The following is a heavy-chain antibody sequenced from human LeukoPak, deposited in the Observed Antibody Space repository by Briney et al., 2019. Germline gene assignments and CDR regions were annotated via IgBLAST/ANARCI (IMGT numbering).Heavy chain of an antibody. Sequence: SETLSLTCAVYGGSFSGYYWSWIRQPPGKGLEWIGEIYHSGSTNYNPSLKSRVTISVDKSKNQFSLKLSSVTAADTAVYYCALVYDSSGYAQVDPWGQGTLVTVSS. CDR1: GGSFSGYY. CDR3: ALVYDSSGYAQVDP. V-gene: IGHV4-34*01. CDR2: IYHSGST. D-gene: IGHD3-22*01. J-gene: IGHJ5*02.